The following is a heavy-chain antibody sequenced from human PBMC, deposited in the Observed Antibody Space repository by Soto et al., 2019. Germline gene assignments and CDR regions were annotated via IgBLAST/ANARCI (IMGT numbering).Heavy chain of an antibody. D-gene: IGHD3-22*01. CDR3: ARFAEGENPKVGSWYYSDA. CDR1: GGSIRSGGSF. V-gene: IGHV4-31*03. Sequence: SETLSLTCNVSGGSIRSGGSFWGWIRQHPGKGLEWIGHIYYSGRTYSNPSLKSRLVIAVDTSQNQISLMLTSVTAADTAVYYCARFAEGENPKVGSWYYSDAWGQGILVTVSS. CDR2: IYYSGRT. J-gene: IGHJ4*02.